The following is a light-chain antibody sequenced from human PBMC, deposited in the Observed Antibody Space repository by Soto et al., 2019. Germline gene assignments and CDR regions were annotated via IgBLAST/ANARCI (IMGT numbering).Light chain of an antibody. J-gene: IGLJ1*01. Sequence: QSVLTQPASVSGSPGQSITISCTGTSSDVGSYNLVSWYQQHPGKAPKLMIYEGSKRPSGVSNRFSGSKSGNTASLTISGLQAEDEADYYCCSYGGSYVFGTGTKVTVL. V-gene: IGLV2-23*01. CDR1: SSDVGSYNL. CDR3: CSYGGSYV. CDR2: EGS.